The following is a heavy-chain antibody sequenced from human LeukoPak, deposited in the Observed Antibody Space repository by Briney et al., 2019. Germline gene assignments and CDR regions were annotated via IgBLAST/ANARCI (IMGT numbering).Heavy chain of an antibody. CDR2: INPNSGGT. V-gene: IGHV1-2*02. Sequence: ASVKVSCKASGYTFTGYYMHWVRQAPGQGLEWMGWINPNSGGTNCAQKFQGRVTMTRDTSISTAYMELSRLRSDDTAVYYCASIGKAVAAVDYWGQGTLVTVSS. D-gene: IGHD6-19*01. J-gene: IGHJ4*02. CDR1: GYTFTGYY. CDR3: ASIGKAVAAVDY.